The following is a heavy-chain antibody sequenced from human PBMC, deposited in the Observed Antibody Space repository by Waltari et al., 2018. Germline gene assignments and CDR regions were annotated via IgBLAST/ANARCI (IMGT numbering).Heavy chain of an antibody. CDR2: TYYRAKWYN. D-gene: IGHD2-2*01. Sequence: QVQLQQSGPGLVKPSQTLSLTCAISGDSVSSNSAAWNWIRQSPSRGLEWLGRTYYRAKWYNDYAVSVKSRISSNPDTSKNQFSLQLNSVTPEDTAVYYCAREGRGQYQLRQLVLDCWGQGTLVTVSS. V-gene: IGHV6-1*01. CDR1: GDSVSSNSAA. CDR3: AREGRGQYQLRQLVLDC. J-gene: IGHJ4*02.